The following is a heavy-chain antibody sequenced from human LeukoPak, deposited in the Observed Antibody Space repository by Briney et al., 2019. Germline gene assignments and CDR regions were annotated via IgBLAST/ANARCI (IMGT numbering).Heavy chain of an antibody. CDR1: GFTVSSNY. Sequence: GGSLRLSCAASGFTVSSNYMSWVRQAPGEGLEWVSVIYSGGSTYYADSVKGRFTISRDNSKNTLYLQMNSLRAEDTAVYYCARTRGGHSFDYWGQGTLVTVSS. V-gene: IGHV3-53*01. CDR2: IYSGGST. J-gene: IGHJ4*02. CDR3: ARTRGGHSFDY. D-gene: IGHD2-15*01.